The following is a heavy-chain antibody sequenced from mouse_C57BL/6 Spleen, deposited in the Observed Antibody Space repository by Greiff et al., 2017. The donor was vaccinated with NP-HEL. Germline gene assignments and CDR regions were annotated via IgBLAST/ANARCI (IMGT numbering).Heavy chain of an antibody. V-gene: IGHV1-50*01. CDR2: IDPSDSYT. J-gene: IGHJ2*01. CDR1: GYTLTSYW. D-gene: IGHD1-1*01. CDR3: ARGGTTVVARGFDY. Sequence: QVQLQQPGAELVKPGASVKLSCKASGYTLTSYWMQWVKQRPGQGLEWIGEIDPSDSYTNYNQKFKGKATLTVDTSSSTAYMQLSSLTSGDSAVYDCARGGTTVVARGFDYWGQGTTLTVAS.